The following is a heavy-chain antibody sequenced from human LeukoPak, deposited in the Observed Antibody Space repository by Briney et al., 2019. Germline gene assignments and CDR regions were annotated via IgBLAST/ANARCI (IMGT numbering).Heavy chain of an antibody. CDR3: AKGTGSGSYSADY. CDR2: ISGSGGST. CDR1: RFTFRSYA. Sequence: GGSLRLSCVASRFTFRSYAMSWGRQAPGKGLEWVSGISGSGGSTYYADSVKGRFTISRDNSKNTVYLQMNSLRDEDTAVYYCAKGTGSGSYSADYWGQGTLVTVSS. J-gene: IGHJ4*02. V-gene: IGHV3-23*01. D-gene: IGHD3-22*01.